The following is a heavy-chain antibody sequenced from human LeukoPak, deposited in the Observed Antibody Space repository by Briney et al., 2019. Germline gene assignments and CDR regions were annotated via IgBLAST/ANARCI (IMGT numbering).Heavy chain of an antibody. CDR3: ARGRHYYDSSGCYYDPDHAFDI. CDR2: INHSGST. V-gene: IGHV4-34*01. D-gene: IGHD3-22*01. CDR1: GGSFSGYY. Sequence: PSETLSLTCAVYGGSFSGYYWSWIRQPPGRGLEWIGEINHSGSTNYNPSLKSRVTISVDTSKNQFSLKLSSVTAADTAVYYCARGRHYYDSSGCYYDPDHAFDIWGQGTMVTVSS. J-gene: IGHJ3*02.